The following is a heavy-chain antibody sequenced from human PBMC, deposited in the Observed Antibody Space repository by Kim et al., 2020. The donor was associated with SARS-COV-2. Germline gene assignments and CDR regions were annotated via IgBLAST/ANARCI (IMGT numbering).Heavy chain of an antibody. D-gene: IGHD4-17*01. V-gene: IGHV4-39*01. J-gene: IGHJ4*02. CDR2: IYYSGST. CDR3: ASPPAYGDYQGVDY. Sequence: SETLSLTCTVSGGSISSSSYYWGWIRQPPGKGLEWIGSIYYSGSTYYNPSLKSRVTISVDTSKNQFSLKLSSVTAADTAVYYCASPPAYGDYQGVDYWGQGTLVTVSS. CDR1: GGSISSSSYY.